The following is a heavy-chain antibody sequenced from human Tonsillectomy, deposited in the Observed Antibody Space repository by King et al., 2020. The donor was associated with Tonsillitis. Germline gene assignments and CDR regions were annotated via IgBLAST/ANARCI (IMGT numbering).Heavy chain of an antibody. Sequence: VQLQESGPGLVKPSETLSLTCTVSGASVRSLYWTWIRQPAGKGLQWIGRIYNGGDTKYNPSLKSRVTMSVDTSKNQFSLSLNSVTAADTAMYFCARGLYRADYWGQGSLVTVSS. CDR1: GASVRSLY. V-gene: IGHV4-4*07. D-gene: IGHD4-11*01. CDR3: ARGLYRADY. CDR2: IYNGGDT. J-gene: IGHJ4*02.